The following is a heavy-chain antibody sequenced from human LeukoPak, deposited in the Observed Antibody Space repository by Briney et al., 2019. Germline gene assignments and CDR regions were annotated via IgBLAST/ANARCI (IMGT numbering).Heavy chain of an antibody. Sequence: PSETLSLTCTVSGGSISSYYWSWIRQPPGKGLEWIGYIYYSGSTNYNPSLKSRVTISVDTSKNQFSLKLSSVTAADTAVYYCARAVSVYYVSSGYWEVYFDYWGQGTLVTVSS. CDR1: GGSISSYY. CDR2: IYYSGST. J-gene: IGHJ4*02. V-gene: IGHV4-59*01. D-gene: IGHD3-22*01. CDR3: ARAVSVYYVSSGYWEVYFDY.